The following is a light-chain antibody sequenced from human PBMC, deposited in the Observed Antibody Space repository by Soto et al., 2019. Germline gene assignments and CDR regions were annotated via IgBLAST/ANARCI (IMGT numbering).Light chain of an antibody. Sequence: DIHMAQSPSTLSASVGDRVSITCRASQSIIRWLAWYQQKPGKAPKLLIYKASTVQSGVPSRFSGSGSGTEFPLTISSLQPEDFETYYCQQYNSSSNTFGQGTKVDIK. CDR3: QQYNSSSNT. J-gene: IGKJ2*01. CDR1: QSIIRW. V-gene: IGKV1-5*03. CDR2: KAS.